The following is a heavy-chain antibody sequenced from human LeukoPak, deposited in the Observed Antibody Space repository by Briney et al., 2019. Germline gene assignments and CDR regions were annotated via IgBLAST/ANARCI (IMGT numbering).Heavy chain of an antibody. Sequence: GGSLRLSCAASGFIFSNHALHWVRQGPGKGLEYVSAITSDGGSTFYASAVKGRFTISRDNSKNTLYLQMGSLRTEDMAVYYCVRVRPGYYFDYWGQGALVTVSS. CDR3: VRVRPGYYFDY. D-gene: IGHD7-27*01. V-gene: IGHV3-64*01. J-gene: IGHJ4*02. CDR2: ITSDGGST. CDR1: GFIFSNHA.